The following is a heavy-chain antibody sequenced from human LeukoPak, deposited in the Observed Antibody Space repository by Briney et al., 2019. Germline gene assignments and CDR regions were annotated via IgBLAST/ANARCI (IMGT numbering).Heavy chain of an antibody. J-gene: IGHJ4*02. CDR3: AKWAGYSSTWYGLFDC. CDR2: IKQDGSET. D-gene: IGHD6-13*01. Sequence: GGSLRLSCAASRFTLSNYWMSWVRQAPGKGLEWVANIKQDGSETYYVDSVKGRFTISRDNAKNSLSLQMNSLRAEDTAVYYCAKWAGYSSTWYGLFDCWGQGTLVTVSS. V-gene: IGHV3-7*01. CDR1: RFTLSNYW.